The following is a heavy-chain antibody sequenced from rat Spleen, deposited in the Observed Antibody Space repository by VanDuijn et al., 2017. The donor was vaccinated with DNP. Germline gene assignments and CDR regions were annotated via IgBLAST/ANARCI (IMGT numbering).Heavy chain of an antibody. V-gene: IGHV5-31*01. Sequence: EVQLVESGGGLVQPGRSLKLSCVASGFTFNKYWMTWIRQVPGKGLEWVAAIIYDGSTTYYRDSVKGRFTVSRDDAGNTLYLQMNSLRSEDTATYYCTRVGDLHDGGDGDALDAWGQGTSVTVSS. CDR2: IIYDGSTT. D-gene: IGHD1-12*02. CDR3: TRVGDLHDGGDGDALDA. J-gene: IGHJ4*01. CDR1: GFTFNKYW.